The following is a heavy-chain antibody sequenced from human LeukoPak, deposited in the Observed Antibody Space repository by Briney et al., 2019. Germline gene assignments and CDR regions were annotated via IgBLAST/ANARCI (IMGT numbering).Heavy chain of an antibody. V-gene: IGHV4-61*02. CDR1: GGSISSGSYY. J-gene: IGHJ6*03. D-gene: IGHD6-13*01. Sequence: SETLSLTCTVSGGSISSGSYYWSWIRQPAGKGLEWIGRIYTSGSTNYNPSLKSRVTISVDTSKNQFSLKLSSVTAADTAVYYCARDQKEQLVPLYYYYYMDVWGKGTTVTVSS. CDR3: ARDQKEQLVPLYYYYYMDV. CDR2: IYTSGST.